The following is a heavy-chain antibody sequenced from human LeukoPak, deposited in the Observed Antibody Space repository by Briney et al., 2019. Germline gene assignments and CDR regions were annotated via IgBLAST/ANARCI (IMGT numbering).Heavy chain of an antibody. CDR1: GFTFNSYA. J-gene: IGHJ4*02. CDR3: AKAPRGAVTTFDY. Sequence: PGGSLRLSCAASGFTFNSYAMSWVRQAPGKGLEWVSAISGSGGNSYYADSVKGRFTISRDNSKNTLSQQMNSLRAEDTAIYYCAKAPRGAVTTFDYWGQGTLVTVSS. CDR2: ISGSGGNS. D-gene: IGHD4-11*01. V-gene: IGHV3-23*01.